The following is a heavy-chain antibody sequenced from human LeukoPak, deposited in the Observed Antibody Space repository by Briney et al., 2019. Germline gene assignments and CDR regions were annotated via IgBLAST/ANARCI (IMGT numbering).Heavy chain of an antibody. D-gene: IGHD6-19*01. CDR3: ARQSSGPTDAFDI. Sequence: PSETLSLTCAVYGGSFSGYYWSWIRQPPGKGLEWIGEINHSGSTNYNPSLKSRVTISVDTSKNQLSLKLSSVTAADTAVYYCARQSSGPTDAFDIWGQGTMVTVSS. V-gene: IGHV4-34*01. CDR2: INHSGST. CDR1: GGSFSGYY. J-gene: IGHJ3*02.